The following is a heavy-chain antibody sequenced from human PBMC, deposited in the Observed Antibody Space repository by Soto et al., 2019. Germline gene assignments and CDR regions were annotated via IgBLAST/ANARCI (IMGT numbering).Heavy chain of an antibody. V-gene: IGHV4-4*02. CDR1: GGSINSDDW. J-gene: IGHJ4*02. CDR2: IYHGGNI. Sequence: QVQLQESGPGLVNPSGTLSLTCAVSGGSINSDDWWNWVRQPPGKGLEWIGEIYHGGNINYNPSLKNRVTISLDKFKNQCSLEVNSLTATDTAVYYCARDPQFGNRGSFDYWGQGLLVTVSS. CDR3: ARDPQFGNRGSFDY. D-gene: IGHD3-16*01.